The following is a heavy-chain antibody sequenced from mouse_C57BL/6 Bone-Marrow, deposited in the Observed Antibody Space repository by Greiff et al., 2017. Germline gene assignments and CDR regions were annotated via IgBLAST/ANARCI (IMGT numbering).Heavy chain of an antibody. D-gene: IGHD2-1*01. CDR1: GYSFTGYY. Sequence: EVQLQQSGPELVKPGASVKISCKASGYSFTGYYMNWVKQSPEKSLEWIGEINPSTGGTTYNQKFKAKATLTVDKSSSTAYMQLKSLTSEDSAVYYCAKRGSYGNYYFDYWGQGTTLTVSS. CDR3: AKRGSYGNYYFDY. J-gene: IGHJ2*01. CDR2: INPSTGGT. V-gene: IGHV1-42*01.